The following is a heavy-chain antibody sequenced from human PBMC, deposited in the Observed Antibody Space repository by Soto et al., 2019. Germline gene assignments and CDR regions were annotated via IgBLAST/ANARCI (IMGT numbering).Heavy chain of an antibody. CDR2: IYYNRNT. CDR3: ARSGVVPAAKWFDP. J-gene: IGHJ5*02. CDR1: GGSISSGNYY. V-gene: IGHV4-31*03. Sequence: QVQLQESGPGLVKTSQTLSLTCTVSGGSISSGNYYWSWIRQHPGKGPEWIGHIYYNRNTYYNPSLKSRVTISLDTSRNQFSLSLSSVTAADTAVYYCARSGVVPAAKWFDPWGQGTLVTVSS. D-gene: IGHD2-2*01.